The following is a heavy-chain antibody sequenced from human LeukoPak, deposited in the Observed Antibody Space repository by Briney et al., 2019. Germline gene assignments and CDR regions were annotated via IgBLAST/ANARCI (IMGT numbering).Heavy chain of an antibody. V-gene: IGHV4-4*02. Sequence: SQTLSLTCAVSGGSISSSNWWSWVRQPPGKGLEWIGEIYHSGSTNYNPSLKSRVHISVDKSKNQLSLKLNSVNAAGTAVYYCATYDYGRYYFDYWGQGTLVTVSS. CDR3: ATYDYGRYYFDY. CDR1: GGSISSSNW. CDR2: IYHSGST. J-gene: IGHJ4*02. D-gene: IGHD4-17*01.